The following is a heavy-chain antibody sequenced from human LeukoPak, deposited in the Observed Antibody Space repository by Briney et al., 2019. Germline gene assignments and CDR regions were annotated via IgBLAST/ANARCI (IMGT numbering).Heavy chain of an antibody. CDR1: GFIVSTNY. CDR3: ARGAGYPFYMDV. J-gene: IGHJ6*03. D-gene: IGHD5-18*01. Sequence: PGGSLRLSCAASGFIVSTNYMSWVRQAPGKGLEWVSLIYDGGRTYYADSVKGRFTISRDNSKNTLYLQMNSLRAEDTAVYYCARGAGYPFYMDVWGKGTTVTVS. CDR2: IYDGGRT. V-gene: IGHV3-66*02.